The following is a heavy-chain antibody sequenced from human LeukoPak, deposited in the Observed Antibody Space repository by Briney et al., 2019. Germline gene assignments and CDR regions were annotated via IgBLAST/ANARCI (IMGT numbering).Heavy chain of an antibody. J-gene: IGHJ4*02. Sequence: PSETLSLTCSVSGGSIRSSGYFWGWIRQPPGKALEWIGSIYYGGTTYYNPSLKRRVTISVDTSKKQFSLKLSSVTAADTAFYYCARQRDYYDSSGQSDFDSWGQGALVTVSS. D-gene: IGHD3-22*01. CDR3: ARQRDYYDSSGQSDFDS. CDR2: IYYGGTT. V-gene: IGHV4-39*01. CDR1: GGSIRSSGYF.